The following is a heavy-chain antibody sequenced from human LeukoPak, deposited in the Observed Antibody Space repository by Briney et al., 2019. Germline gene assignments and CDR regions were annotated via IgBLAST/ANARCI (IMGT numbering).Heavy chain of an antibody. J-gene: IGHJ2*01. CDR3: ARRILSYCSSISCYRGPSRGHWYFDL. V-gene: IGHV4-34*01. D-gene: IGHD2-2*01. CDR2: INHSGST. Sequence: PSETLSLTCAVYGGSFSGYYWSWIRQPPGKGLEWIWEINHSGSTNYNPSLKSRVTISVDTSKNQFSLKLSSVTAADTAVYYCARRILSYCSSISCYRGPSRGHWYFDLWGRGTLVTVSS. CDR1: GGSFSGYY.